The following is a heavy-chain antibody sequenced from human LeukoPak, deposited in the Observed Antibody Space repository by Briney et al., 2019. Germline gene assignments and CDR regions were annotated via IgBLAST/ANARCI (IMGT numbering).Heavy chain of an antibody. CDR2: ISWNSGSI. V-gene: IGHV3-9*01. J-gene: IGHJ4*02. CDR3: ATQGYSYAFDY. Sequence: GGSLRLSCAASGFTFDDYAMHWVRQAPGKGLEWVSGISWNSGSIGYADSVKGRFTISRDNAKNSLYLQMNSLRAEDTALYYCATQGYSYAFDYWGQGTLVTVSS. CDR1: GFTFDDYA. D-gene: IGHD5-18*01.